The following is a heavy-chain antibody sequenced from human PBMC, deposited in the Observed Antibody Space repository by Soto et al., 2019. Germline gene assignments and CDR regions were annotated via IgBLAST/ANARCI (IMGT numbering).Heavy chain of an antibody. V-gene: IGHV1-69*13. CDR2: IIPIFGTA. J-gene: IGHJ4*02. CDR1: GGTFSSYA. Sequence: SVKVSCKASGGTFSSYAISWVRQAPGQGLEWMGGIIPIFGTADYAQKFQGGVTITADESTSTAYMELSSLRSEDTAVYYCAREQGIATPLLVYWGQGTLVTVSS. D-gene: IGHD1-26*01. CDR3: AREQGIATPLLVY.